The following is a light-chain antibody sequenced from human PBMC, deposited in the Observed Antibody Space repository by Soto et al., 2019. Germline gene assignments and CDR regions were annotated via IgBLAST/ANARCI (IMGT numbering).Light chain of an antibody. Sequence: QSVLTQPPSVSGAPGQRVTIFCTGSSSNIGAGYDVHWYQQLPGTAPKLLIYGNSNRPSGVPDRFSGSKSGTSASLAITGLQAEDEADYSCLSYDSNLSGSLFGGRTKLTVL. CDR1: SSNIGAGYD. J-gene: IGLJ3*02. CDR2: GNS. V-gene: IGLV1-40*01. CDR3: LSYDSNLSGSL.